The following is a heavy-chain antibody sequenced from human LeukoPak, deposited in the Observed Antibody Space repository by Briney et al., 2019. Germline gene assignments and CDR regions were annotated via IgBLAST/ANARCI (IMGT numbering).Heavy chain of an antibody. V-gene: IGHV4-31*03. CDR2: IYYSGST. J-gene: IGHJ5*02. Sequence: PSETLSLTCTVSGGSLSSGGYYWSWIRQHPGKGLEGLGYIYYSGSTYHNPSLKRRVTISEDPSKTQFSLKLSSVTAADTAVYYGARVRRDGYNPSSWFDPWGQGTLVTVSS. D-gene: IGHD5-12*01. CDR3: ARVRRDGYNPSSWFDP. CDR1: GGSLSSGGYY.